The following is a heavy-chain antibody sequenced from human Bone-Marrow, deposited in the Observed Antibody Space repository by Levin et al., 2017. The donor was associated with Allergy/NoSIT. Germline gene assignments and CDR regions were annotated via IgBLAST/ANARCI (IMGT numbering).Heavy chain of an antibody. Sequence: PGGSLRLSCAASGFIVSNIYMSWVRQAPGKGLEWVSLIYSGGSTHYADSVKGRFTISRDNYKNTLYLQMNSLRAEDTAVYYCARVGGLTNWFDPWGQGTLVIVSS. D-gene: IGHD2-15*01. CDR3: ARVGGLTNWFDP. CDR1: GFIVSNIY. V-gene: IGHV3-53*01. J-gene: IGHJ5*02. CDR2: IYSGGST.